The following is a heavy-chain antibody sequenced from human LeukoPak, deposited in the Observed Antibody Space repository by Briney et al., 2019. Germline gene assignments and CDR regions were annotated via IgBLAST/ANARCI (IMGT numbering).Heavy chain of an antibody. J-gene: IGHJ6*02. V-gene: IGHV3-13*01. CDR2: IGTAGDT. CDR3: AREFTTPGLLFDGMDV. D-gene: IGHD3-10*01. CDR1: GFTFSSYD. Sequence: PGGSLRLSCAASGFTFSSYDMHWVRQATGKGLEWVSAIGTAGDTYYPGSVKGRFTISRENAKNSLYLQMNSLRAGDTAVYYCAREFTTPGLLFDGMDVWGQGTTVTVSS.